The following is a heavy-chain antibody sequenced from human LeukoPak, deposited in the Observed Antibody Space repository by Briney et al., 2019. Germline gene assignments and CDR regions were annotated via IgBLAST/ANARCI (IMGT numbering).Heavy chain of an antibody. CDR1: GGSVSSYY. D-gene: IGHD3-10*01. CDR2: IYYSGST. J-gene: IGHJ4*02. Sequence: PSETLSLTCTVSGGSVSSYYWSWIRQPPGKGLEWIGYIYYSGSTNYNPSLKSRVTISVDTSKNQFSLRLSSVTAADTAVYYCARHERGWEGSENYFAYWGQGTLVTVSS. CDR3: ARHERGWEGSENYFAY. V-gene: IGHV4-59*08.